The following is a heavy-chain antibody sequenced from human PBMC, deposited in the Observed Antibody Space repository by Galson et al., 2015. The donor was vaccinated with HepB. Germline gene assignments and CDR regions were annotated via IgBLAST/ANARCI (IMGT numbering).Heavy chain of an antibody. D-gene: IGHD3-10*01. CDR3: ATYYYGSGIYYPYESGIDY. V-gene: IGHV3-23*01. CDR2: ISSGGNT. CDR1: GFTFIGYA. Sequence: SLRLSCAASGFTFIGYAMSWVRQAPGKGLEWVSAISSGGNTYYAEYVKGRFTISRDNPKNTLYLQMNSLRAEDTAVYYCATYYYGSGIYYPYESGIDYWGQGTLVTVSS. J-gene: IGHJ4*02.